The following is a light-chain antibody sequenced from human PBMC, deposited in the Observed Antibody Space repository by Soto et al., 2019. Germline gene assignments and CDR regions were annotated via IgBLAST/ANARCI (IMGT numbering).Light chain of an antibody. V-gene: IGKV3-15*01. CDR1: QSVSGH. J-gene: IGKJ1*01. CDR3: QQYDHWLPA. CDR2: AAS. Sequence: ETVMTQSPATLSVSPGERATLSCRTSQSVSGHVAWYQQKPGQIPRLLIYAASTRATGTPARFSGAGSETEFTLTISSLQSEDFAVYYCQQYDHWLPAFGQGTKVEIK.